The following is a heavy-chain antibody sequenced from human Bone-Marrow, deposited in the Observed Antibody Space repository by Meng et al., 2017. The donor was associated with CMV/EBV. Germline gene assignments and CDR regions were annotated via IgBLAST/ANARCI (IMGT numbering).Heavy chain of an antibody. CDR2: IYYSGST. CDR3: ARGGSGSFNY. D-gene: IGHD3-10*01. Sequence: CTDSGGSVSSGSYYWSWNRQHRGKGLKWIGNIYYSGSTDYDPSLKSRVNISVDTSKNQFSLKLSSVTAADTAVYYCARGGSGSFNYWGQGTLVTVSS. V-gene: IGHV4-61*01. CDR1: GGSVSSGSYY. J-gene: IGHJ4*02.